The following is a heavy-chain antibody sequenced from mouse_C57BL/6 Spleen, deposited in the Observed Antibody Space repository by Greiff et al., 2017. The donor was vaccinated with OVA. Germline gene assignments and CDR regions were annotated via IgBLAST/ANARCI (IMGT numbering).Heavy chain of an antibody. CDR2: IFPGSGST. CDR3: ARDGVVGYAMDY. D-gene: IGHD1-1*02. V-gene: IGHV1-75*01. J-gene: IGHJ4*01. CDR1: GYTFTDYY. Sequence: QVQLKESGPELVKPGASVKISCKASGYTFTDYYINWVKQRPGQGLEWIGWIFPGSGSTYYNEKFKGKATLTVDKSSSTAYMLLSSLTSEDSAVYFCARDGVVGYAMDYWGQGTSVTVSS.